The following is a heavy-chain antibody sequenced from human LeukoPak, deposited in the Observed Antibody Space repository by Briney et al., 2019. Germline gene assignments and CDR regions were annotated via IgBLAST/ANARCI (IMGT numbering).Heavy chain of an antibody. CDR1: GFTFSSYA. Sequence: PGGSLRLSCAASGFTFSSYAMSWVRQAPGKGLEWVSAISGSGGSTYYADSVKDRFTISRDNSKNTLYLQMNSLRAEDTAVYYCAKRGVAYYYCYCGMDGWGKGTTVTVSS. J-gene: IGHJ6*04. V-gene: IGHV3-23*01. CDR3: AKRGVAYYYCYCGMDG. CDR2: ISGSGGST. D-gene: IGHD5-12*01.